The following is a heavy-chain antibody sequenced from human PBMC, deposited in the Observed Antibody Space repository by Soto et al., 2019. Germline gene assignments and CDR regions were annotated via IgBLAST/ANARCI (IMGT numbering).Heavy chain of an antibody. J-gene: IGHJ5*02. CDR1: GGTFSSYA. CDR3: ASFSYYYDSSGYPNWFDP. CDR2: IIPIFGTA. Sequence: QVQLVQSGAEVKQPGSSVKVSCKASGGTFSSYAISWVRQAPGQGLEWMGGIIPIFGTANYAQKFQGRVTITADKSTSTAYIELSSLRSENTAVYYCASFSYYYDSSGYPNWFDPWGQGTLVTVSS. D-gene: IGHD3-22*01. V-gene: IGHV1-69*06.